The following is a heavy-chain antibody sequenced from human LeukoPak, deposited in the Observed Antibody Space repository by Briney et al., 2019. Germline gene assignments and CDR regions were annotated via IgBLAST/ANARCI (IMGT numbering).Heavy chain of an antibody. CDR3: ARGAWVDSSSPFDY. J-gene: IGHJ4*02. CDR1: GYTFTGYY. CDR2: IDPNSGGT. D-gene: IGHD6-6*01. Sequence: ASVKVSCNASGYTFTGYYMQWVRQAPGQGLEWMGWIDPNSGGTNYAQKFQGRVTMTRDTSISTAYMELSRLRSDDTAVYYCARGAWVDSSSPFDYWGQGTLVTVSS. V-gene: IGHV1-2*02.